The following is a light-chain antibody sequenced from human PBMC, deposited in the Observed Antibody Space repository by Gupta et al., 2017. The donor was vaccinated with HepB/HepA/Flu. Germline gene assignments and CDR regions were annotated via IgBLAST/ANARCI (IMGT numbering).Light chain of an antibody. CDR1: SSDVGGYDL. Sequence: QSALTQPASVSGSPGQSITISCTGTSSDVGGYDLVSWYQQPPGTAPKLLIYEVNKRPSVVSHRFSGSKSGNTASLTISGRQAGDESDYYCCSYVGSTTWVFGGGTKVAVL. CDR2: EVN. CDR3: CSYVGSTTWV. J-gene: IGLJ3*02. V-gene: IGLV2-23*02.